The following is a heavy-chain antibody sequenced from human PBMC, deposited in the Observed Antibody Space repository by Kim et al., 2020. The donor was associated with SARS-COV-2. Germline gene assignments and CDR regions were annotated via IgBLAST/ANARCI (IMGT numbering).Heavy chain of an antibody. CDR1: GFTFSSYE. CDR2: ISSSGSTI. V-gene: IGHV3-48*03. CDR3: ARDHNDFWSGYHSYYFDY. D-gene: IGHD3-3*01. Sequence: GGSLRLSCAASGFTFSSYEMNWVRQAPGKGLEWVSYISSSGSTIYYTDSVKGRFTISRDNAKNSLYLQMNSLRAEDTAVYYCARDHNDFWSGYHSYYFDYCGQGTLVTVSS. J-gene: IGHJ4*02.